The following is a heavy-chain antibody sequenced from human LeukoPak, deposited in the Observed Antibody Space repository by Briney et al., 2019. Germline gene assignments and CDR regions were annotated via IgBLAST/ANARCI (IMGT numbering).Heavy chain of an antibody. CDR2: ISSSGSTI. D-gene: IGHD2-2*01. CDR3: ARDRIVVVSAAPVDY. V-gene: IGHV3-11*04. Sequence: GGSLRLSCAASGFTFSDYYMRWIRQAPGKGLEWVSYISSSGSTIHYADSVKGRFTISRDNAKNSLYLQMNSLRAEDTAVYYSARDRIVVVSAAPVDYWGQGTLVTVSS. CDR1: GFTFSDYY. J-gene: IGHJ4*02.